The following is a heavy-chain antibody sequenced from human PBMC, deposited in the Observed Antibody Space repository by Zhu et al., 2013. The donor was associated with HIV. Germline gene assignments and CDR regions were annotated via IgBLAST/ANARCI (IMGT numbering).Heavy chain of an antibody. CDR3: AKVHTRGYSYGYVYFDH. J-gene: IGHJ4*02. CDR2: MNPETGNT. CDR1: GYTFSSHD. Sequence: QVQLVQSGAEVRVPGASVKVSCKASGYTFSSHDISWVRQATGQGLEWMGWMNPETGNTGYAQKFQGRVTMTRSTSMSTAYMELGNLRSEDTAVYYCAKVHTRGYSYGYVYFDHWSQGTLVTVSS. D-gene: IGHD5-18*01. V-gene: IGHV1-8*01.